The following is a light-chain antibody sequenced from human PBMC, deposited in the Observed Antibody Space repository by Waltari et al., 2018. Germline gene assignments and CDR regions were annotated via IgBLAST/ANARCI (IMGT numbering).Light chain of an antibody. CDR2: GAS. CDR1: QTVSSN. J-gene: IGKJ1*01. V-gene: IGKV3-15*01. CDR3: QQYNHWPWT. Sequence: MTQSPGTLSASPGERVTLSCRASQTVSSNLVWYKQIPGQPPRVLIYGASTRATGVPARFSGSGSATEFTLTISSLQSEDFAVYFSQQYNHWPWTFGQGTKVEVK.